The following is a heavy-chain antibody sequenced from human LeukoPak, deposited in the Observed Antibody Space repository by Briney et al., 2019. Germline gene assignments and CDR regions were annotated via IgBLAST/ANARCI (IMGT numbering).Heavy chain of an antibody. CDR2: IYDSGST. CDR3: ARHYGP. V-gene: IGHV4-39*01. CDR1: GGSINNYY. D-gene: IGHD3-10*01. J-gene: IGHJ5*02. Sequence: PSETLSLTCTLSGGSINNYYWSWIRQPPGKGLEWIGSIYDSGSTYYNPSLKSRVTISVDTSKNQFSLKLNSVTAADTAVYYCARHYGPWGQGTLVTVS.